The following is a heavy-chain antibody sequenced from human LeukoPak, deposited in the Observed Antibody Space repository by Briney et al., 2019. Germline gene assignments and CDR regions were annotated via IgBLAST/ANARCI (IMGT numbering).Heavy chain of an antibody. CDR1: GFTFSANA. CDR3: AKGGFTMIVVVTPYYFDY. J-gene: IGHJ4*02. Sequence: GGSLRLSCGASGFTFSANALSWVRQAPGKGLEWVSTIYDGGSNTNYADSVKGRFTISRDNSKNTLYLQMNSLRAEDTAVYYCAKGGFTMIVVVTPYYFDYWGQGTLVTVSS. V-gene: IGHV3-23*01. D-gene: IGHD3-22*01. CDR2: IYDGGSNT.